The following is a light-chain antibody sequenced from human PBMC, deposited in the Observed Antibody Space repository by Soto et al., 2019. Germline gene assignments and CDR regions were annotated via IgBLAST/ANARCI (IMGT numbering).Light chain of an antibody. J-gene: IGLJ3*02. CDR1: NNDVGGYNY. CDR3: SSYAGSYTLV. V-gene: IGLV2-11*01. Sequence: QSALTQPRSVSGSPGQSVTISCTGTNNDVGGYNYVSWYQQQPGKAPKLIIYDVTKRPSGVPDRFSGSKSGNTASLTISGLRADDDADYYCSSYAGSYTLVFGGGTQLTVL. CDR2: DVT.